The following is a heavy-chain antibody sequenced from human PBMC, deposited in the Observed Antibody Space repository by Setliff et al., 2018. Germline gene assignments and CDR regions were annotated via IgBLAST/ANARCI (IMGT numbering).Heavy chain of an antibody. CDR3: ARETLPYYFDY. J-gene: IGHJ4*02. CDR2: ISTSGSTI. Sequence: PGGSLRLSCAASGFTFTDYSMNWVRQAPGKGLEWISYISTSGSTIYYADSVKGRFTISRDNAKNSLYLQMNSLRAEDTAVYYCARETLPYYFDYWGQGTLVTVSS. CDR1: GFTFTDYS. V-gene: IGHV3-48*01.